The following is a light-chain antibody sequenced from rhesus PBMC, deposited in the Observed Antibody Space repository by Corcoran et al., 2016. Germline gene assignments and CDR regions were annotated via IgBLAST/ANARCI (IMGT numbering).Light chain of an antibody. V-gene: IGKV3S9*01. CDR3: QQYSNWPLT. J-gene: IGKJ4*01. CDR2: GAS. Sequence: EIVMTQSPATLSLSPGERATLSCRASQSVSSYVAWYQQKPEQAPRPLIYGASSRATGIPDRFSGSGSGTDFTLTISSLEPEDFAVYYCQQYSNWPLTFGGGTKVEIK. CDR1: QSVSSY.